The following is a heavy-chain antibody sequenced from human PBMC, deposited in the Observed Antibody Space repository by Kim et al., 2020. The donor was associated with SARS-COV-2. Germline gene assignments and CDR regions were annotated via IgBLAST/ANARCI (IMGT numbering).Heavy chain of an antibody. J-gene: IGHJ6*02. D-gene: IGHD6-13*01. CDR2: INPNSGGT. Sequence: ASVKVSCKASGYTFTGYYMHWVRQAPGQGLEWMGRINPNSGGTNYAQKFQGRVTMTRDTSISTAYMELSRLRSDDTAVYYCARAYPIAAAGQYYYYYGMDVWGQGTTVTVSS. CDR3: ARAYPIAAAGQYYYYYGMDV. CDR1: GYTFTGYY. V-gene: IGHV1-2*06.